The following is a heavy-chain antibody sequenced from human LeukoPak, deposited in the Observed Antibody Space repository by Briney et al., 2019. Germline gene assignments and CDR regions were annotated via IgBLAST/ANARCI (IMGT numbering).Heavy chain of an antibody. V-gene: IGHV3-23*01. CDR3: AKRGVVIRVILVGFHREAYYFDS. D-gene: IGHD2-21*01. J-gene: IGHJ4*02. CDR1: GITLSDYG. CDR2: ISGSGGST. Sequence: PGGSLRLSCAVSGITLSDYGMSWVRQAPGKGLEWVAGISGSGGSTNYADSVKGRFTISRDNPTNTLFLQMNSLRAEDTAVYFCAKRGVVIRVILVGFHREAYYFDSWGQRALVTFSS.